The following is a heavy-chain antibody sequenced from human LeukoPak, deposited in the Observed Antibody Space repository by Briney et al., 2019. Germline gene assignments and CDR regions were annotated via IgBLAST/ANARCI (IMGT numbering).Heavy chain of an antibody. CDR2: MNPNSGNT. J-gene: IGHJ4*02. V-gene: IGHV1-8*01. CDR1: GYTFTSYD. CDR3: ARGSYDILTGYYTGFDY. D-gene: IGHD3-9*01. Sequence: ASVKVSCKASGYTFTSYDINWVRQATGQGLEWMGWMNPNSGNTGYAQKFQGRVTMTRNTSISTAYMELSSLRSEDTAVYYCARGSYDILTGYYTGFDYWGQGTLVTVSP.